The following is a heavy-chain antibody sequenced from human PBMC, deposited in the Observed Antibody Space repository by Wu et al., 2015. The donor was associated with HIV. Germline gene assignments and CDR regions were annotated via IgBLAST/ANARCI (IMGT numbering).Heavy chain of an antibody. CDR1: GYTFTSYG. D-gene: IGHD6-19*01. CDR2: ISAYNGNT. J-gene: IGHJ5*02. CDR3: ARDRKTYSSGWNNWFRP. V-gene: IGHV1-18*01. Sequence: QVQLVQSGAEVKKPGASVKVSCKASGYTFTSYGISWVRQAPGQGLEWMGWISAYNGNTNYAQKLQGRVTMTTDTSTSTAYMELRSLRSDDTAVYYCARDRKTYSSGWNNWFRPLGPRGTLVHRLL.